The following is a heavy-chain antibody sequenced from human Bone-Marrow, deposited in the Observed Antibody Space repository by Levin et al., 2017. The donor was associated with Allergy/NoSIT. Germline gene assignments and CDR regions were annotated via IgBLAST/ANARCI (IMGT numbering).Heavy chain of an antibody. J-gene: IGHJ4*02. V-gene: IGHV5-51*01. CDR3: VRLDSSAYYYVFY. Sequence: GGSLRLSCKASGYTFTNYWIGWVRQMPGKGLEWMGIIGPDNSDTRYSPSFEGQVTISADKSISTAYLQWSSLKASDIAIYYCVRLDSSAYYYVFYWGQGTLVTVSS. CDR2: IGPDNSDT. CDR1: GYTFTNYW. D-gene: IGHD3-22*01.